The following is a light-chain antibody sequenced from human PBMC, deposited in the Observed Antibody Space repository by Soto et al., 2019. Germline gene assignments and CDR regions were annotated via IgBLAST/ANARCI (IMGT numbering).Light chain of an antibody. CDR3: QVWDTSSDQQV. V-gene: IGLV3-21*04. Sequence: ELTQPPSVSVAPGKTATIACGGDNIGSISVHWYQQKPGQAPVLVISYDHDRPSGIPERFSGSNSGSTATLTISRVEAXXXXXYXXQVWDTSSDQQVFGGGTKLTVL. CDR1: NIGSIS. CDR2: YDH. J-gene: IGLJ2*01.